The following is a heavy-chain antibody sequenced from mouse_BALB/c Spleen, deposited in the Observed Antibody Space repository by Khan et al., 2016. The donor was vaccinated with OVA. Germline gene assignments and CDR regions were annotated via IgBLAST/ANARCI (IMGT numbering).Heavy chain of an antibody. J-gene: IGHJ3*01. CDR3: ARSGYGSFAY. D-gene: IGHD3-2*02. CDR2: IFPGNVTT. Sequence: VQLQESGPELVKPGASVRISCKSSGYTFTSYYIHWVKQRPGQGLEWIGCIFPGNVTTEYNARFKGKVTLTVAKSSNTAYMQLSSLNSEDSAVYFCARSGYGSFAYWGQGTLVTVSA. CDR1: GYTFTSYY. V-gene: IGHV1S56*01.